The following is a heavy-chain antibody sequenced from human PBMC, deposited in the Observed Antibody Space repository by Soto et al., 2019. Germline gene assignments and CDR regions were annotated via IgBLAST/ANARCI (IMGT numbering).Heavy chain of an antibody. CDR2: IYSSGST. CDR1: GDSINSGGYY. CDR3: ARGGRDCSSARCFRGEYFHH. D-gene: IGHD2-2*01. V-gene: IGHV4-31*03. J-gene: IGHJ1*01. Sequence: QVRLQESGPGLVKPSQTLSLTCTVSGDSINSGGYYWTWIRQHPGKGLEWIGYIYSSGSTYYNPSLDSRLTMSLDTSKNQLALNLSYVTAADTAVYYCARGGRDCSSARCFRGEYFHHWGQGTLVTVSS.